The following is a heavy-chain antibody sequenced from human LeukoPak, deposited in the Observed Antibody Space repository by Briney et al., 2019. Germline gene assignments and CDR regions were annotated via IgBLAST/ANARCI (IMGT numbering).Heavy chain of an antibody. D-gene: IGHD2-15*01. V-gene: IGHV4-59*01. CDR1: GGSISSYY. CDR3: ASLGRYCSGGSCPADAFDI. CDR2: IYYSGST. Sequence: PSETLSLTCTVFGGSISSYYWSWIRQPPGKGLEWIGYIYYSGSTNYNPSLKSRVTISVDTSKNQFSLKLSSVTAADTAVYYCASLGRYCSGGSCPADAFDIWGQGTMVTVSS. J-gene: IGHJ3*02.